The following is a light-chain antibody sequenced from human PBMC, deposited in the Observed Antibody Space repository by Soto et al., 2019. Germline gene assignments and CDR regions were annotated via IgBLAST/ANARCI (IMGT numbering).Light chain of an antibody. CDR2: VNS. V-gene: IGLV1-40*01. J-gene: IGLJ2*01. Sequence: QSVLTQPPSVSGAPGQSVTISCTGTSSNIGAGYDVHWYQQVPGTSPKLLIFVNSNRPSGVPDRFSGSKSGTSASLAITGLQAEDEADYYCQSYDNSLSVHVVFGGGTKVTVL. CDR1: SSNIGAGYD. CDR3: QSYDNSLSVHVV.